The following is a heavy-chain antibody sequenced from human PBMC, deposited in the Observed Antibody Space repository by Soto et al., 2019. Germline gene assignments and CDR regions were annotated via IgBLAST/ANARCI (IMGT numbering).Heavy chain of an antibody. CDR3: ARGRSSGWYWNWFDP. CDR1: GGSFSGYY. V-gene: IGHV4-34*01. CDR2: VNHSGST. J-gene: IGHJ5*02. D-gene: IGHD6-19*01. Sequence: LSLTCAVYGGSFSGYYWSWIRQPPGKGLEWIGEVNHSGSTNYNPSLKSRVTISVDTSKNQFSLKLSSVTAADTAVYYCARGRSSGWYWNWFDPWGQGTLVTVSS.